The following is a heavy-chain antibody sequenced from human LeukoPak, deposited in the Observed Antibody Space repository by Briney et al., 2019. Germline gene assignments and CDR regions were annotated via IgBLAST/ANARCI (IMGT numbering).Heavy chain of an antibody. CDR3: ARKWTTVQPFDY. V-gene: IGHV4-38-2*02. D-gene: IGHD4-11*01. CDR1: GYFISSGYY. J-gene: IGHJ4*02. Sequence: PSETLSLTCTVSGYFISSGYYWGWIRQPPGKGLEWIGSIYHSGSTYYNPSLKSRVTISVDTSKNQFSLKLSSVTAADTAVYYCARKWTTVQPFDYWGQGTLVTVSS. CDR2: IYHSGST.